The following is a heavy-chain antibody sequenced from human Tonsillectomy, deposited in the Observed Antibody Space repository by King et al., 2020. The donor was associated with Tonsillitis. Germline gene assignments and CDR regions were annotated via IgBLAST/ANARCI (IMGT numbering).Heavy chain of an antibody. CDR3: AKSYGGRDAFDI. V-gene: IGHV3-30*18. Sequence: VQLVESGGGVVQPGRSLRLSCVASGFTFSSYGMHWVRQAPVKGLEWVAVISYAGSIKYYEDSVKGRFTISRDNPKNTLYLQMNSLRAEDTAVYYCAKSYGGRDAFDIWGQGTMVTVSS. D-gene: IGHD4-23*01. CDR2: ISYAGSIK. J-gene: IGHJ3*02. CDR1: GFTFSSYG.